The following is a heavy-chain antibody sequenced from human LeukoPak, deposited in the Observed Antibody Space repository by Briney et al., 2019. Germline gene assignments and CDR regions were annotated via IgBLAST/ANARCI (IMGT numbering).Heavy chain of an antibody. V-gene: IGHV4-34*01. D-gene: IGHD2-15*01. J-gene: IGHJ5*02. CDR2: INHSGST. CDR3: ARAIHCSGGSCYSFWFDP. CDR1: GGSFSGYY. Sequence: SETLSLTCAVYGGSFSGYYWSWIRQPPGKAREGIGEINHSGSTNYNPSLKSRVTISVDTSKNQFSLKLSSVTAADTAVYYCARAIHCSGGSCYSFWFDPWGQGTLVTVSS.